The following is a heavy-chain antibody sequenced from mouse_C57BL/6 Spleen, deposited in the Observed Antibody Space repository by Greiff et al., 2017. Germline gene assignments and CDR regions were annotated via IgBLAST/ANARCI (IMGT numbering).Heavy chain of an antibody. J-gene: IGHJ4*01. D-gene: IGHD1-1*01. Sequence: EVQRVESGAELVKPGASVKLSCTASGFNINGYYMHWVKQRTEQGLEWIGRIDPADGDTKYAPKFQGKATITADTSSNTAYLQLSSLTSENTAVSYCSRDLAYYYGSSYAMDYWGQGTSVTVSS. CDR1: GFNINGYY. CDR2: IDPADGDT. CDR3: SRDLAYYYGSSYAMDY. V-gene: IGHV14-2*01.